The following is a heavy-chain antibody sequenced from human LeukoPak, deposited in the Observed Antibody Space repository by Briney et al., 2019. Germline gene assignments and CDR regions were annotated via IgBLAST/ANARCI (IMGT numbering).Heavy chain of an antibody. J-gene: IGHJ4*02. CDR2: IKTDGSQI. D-gene: IGHD3-9*01. Sequence: GGSLRLSCAASGFTFSSYGMHWVRQAPGKGLEWVANIKTDGSQIYYVDSVKGRFTISRDNSKNTLYLQMNSLRAEDTAVYYCAKNNFAGYDILTGYSLGYWGQGTLVTVSS. CDR3: AKNNFAGYDILTGYSLGY. CDR1: GFTFSSYG. V-gene: IGHV3-7*03.